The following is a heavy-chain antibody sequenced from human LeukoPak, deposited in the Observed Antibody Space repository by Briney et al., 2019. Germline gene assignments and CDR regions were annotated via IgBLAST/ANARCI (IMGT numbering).Heavy chain of an antibody. Sequence: SVKVSCKVSGYTLTELSMHWVRQAPGQGLEWMGGIIPIFGTANYAQKFQGRVTITADESTSTAYMELSSLRSEDTAVYYCATGATRSRYYYYGMDVWGQGTTVTVSS. CDR3: ATGATRSRYYYYGMDV. CDR1: GYTLTELS. CDR2: IIPIFGTA. D-gene: IGHD1-26*01. J-gene: IGHJ6*02. V-gene: IGHV1-69*13.